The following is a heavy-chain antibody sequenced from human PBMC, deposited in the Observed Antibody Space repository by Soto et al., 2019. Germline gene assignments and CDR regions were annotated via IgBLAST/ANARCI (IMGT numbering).Heavy chain of an antibody. D-gene: IGHD1-26*01. J-gene: IGHJ5*02. V-gene: IGHV3-23*01. CDR1: GFIFENFG. Sequence: VVLLESGGGLEQPGGSLRLSCAASGFIFENFGMSWVRQAPGKGLEWISFISGSGFKKYYADSVKGRFTISRDNSKSTVYLELNNLSAEDTAVYHCAKNQGVELVPLATVDWFDPWGQGSVVTVSS. CDR2: ISGSGFKK. CDR3: AKNQGVELVPLATVDWFDP.